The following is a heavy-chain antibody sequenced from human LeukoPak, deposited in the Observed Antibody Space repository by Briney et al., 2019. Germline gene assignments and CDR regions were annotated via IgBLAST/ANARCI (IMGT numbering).Heavy chain of an antibody. J-gene: IGHJ3*02. CDR2: TYYRSKWYN. Sequence: SQTLSLTCAISGDSVSSNSAAWNWIRQSPSRGLEWLGRTYYRSKWYNEYAVSVKSPITINPDTSKNQISLQLNSVTPKDTAVYYCARGPSGTGAFDIWGQGTMVTVSS. CDR1: GDSVSSNSAA. CDR3: ARGPSGTGAFDI. D-gene: IGHD6-13*01. V-gene: IGHV6-1*01.